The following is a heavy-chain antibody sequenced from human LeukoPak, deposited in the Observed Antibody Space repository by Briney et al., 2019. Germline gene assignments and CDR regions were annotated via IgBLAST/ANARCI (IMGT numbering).Heavy chain of an antibody. CDR3: ARPDSSSSYSWFDT. CDR1: GGSLSGNY. Sequence: SETLSLTCDVYGGSLSGNYWSWIRQPPEKGLEWIGEINHSGSTNYNPSLKSRVTISVDTSKNQFSLKLSSVTAADTAVYYCARPDSSSSYSWFDTWGQGTLVTVSS. J-gene: IGHJ5*02. CDR2: INHSGST. D-gene: IGHD6-6*01. V-gene: IGHV4-34*01.